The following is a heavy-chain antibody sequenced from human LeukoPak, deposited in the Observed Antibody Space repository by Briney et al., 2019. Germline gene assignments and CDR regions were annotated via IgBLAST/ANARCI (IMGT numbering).Heavy chain of an antibody. CDR1: GGSISSSTYY. J-gene: IGHJ4*02. V-gene: IGHV4-39*07. CDR3: ARDRSYCSGGSCSYYFDY. Sequence: SETLSLTCTVSGGSISSSTYYWGWIRQPPGKGLEWIGSIYHSGSTYYNPSLKSRVTISVDTSKNQFSLKLSSVTAADTAVYYCARDRSYCSGGSCSYYFDYWGQGTLVTVSS. D-gene: IGHD2-15*01. CDR2: IYHSGST.